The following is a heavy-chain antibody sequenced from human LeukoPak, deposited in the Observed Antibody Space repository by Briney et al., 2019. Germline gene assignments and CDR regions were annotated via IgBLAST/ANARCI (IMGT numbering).Heavy chain of an antibody. V-gene: IGHV1-46*01. CDR1: GYTFTSYY. Sequence: ASVKVSCKASGYTFTSYYMYWVRQAPGQGLEWMGIINPSGGSTSYAQKFQGRVTMTRDTSTSTVYMELSSLRSEDTAVYYCARDGPGIAAADLPGGYYYYYMDVWGKGTTVTVSS. CDR3: ARDGPGIAAADLPGGYYYYYMDV. J-gene: IGHJ6*03. CDR2: INPSGGST. D-gene: IGHD6-13*01.